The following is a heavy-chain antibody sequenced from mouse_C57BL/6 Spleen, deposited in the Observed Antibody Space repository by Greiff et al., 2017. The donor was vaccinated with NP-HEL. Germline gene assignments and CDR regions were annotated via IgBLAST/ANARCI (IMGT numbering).Heavy chain of an antibody. V-gene: IGHV1-7*01. CDR1: GYTFTSYW. CDR3: ARPISTTVVAPYFDY. CDR2: INPSSGYT. D-gene: IGHD1-1*01. Sequence: QVQLQQSGAELAKPGASVKLSCKASGYTFTSYWMHWVKQRPGQGLEWIGYINPSSGYTKYNQKFKDKATLTADKSSSTAYMQLSSLTYDDSAVYYCARPISTTVVAPYFDYWGQGTTLTVSS. J-gene: IGHJ2*01.